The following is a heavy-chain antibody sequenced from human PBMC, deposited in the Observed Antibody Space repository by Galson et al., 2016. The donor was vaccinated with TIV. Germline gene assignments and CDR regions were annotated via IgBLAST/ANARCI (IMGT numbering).Heavy chain of an antibody. D-gene: IGHD2-15*01. Sequence: PALVKPPQTLTLTCTFSGFSLPTRGVGVAWIRQPPRKALEWLAFIYLDEDKRYAPSLRNRLTVTKDPSKNQVVLTLTDMDPADTGTYYCAPRKTGSRPRDAFDNWGQGTMVTVSS. J-gene: IGHJ3*02. CDR1: GFSLPTRGVG. CDR3: APRKTGSRPRDAFDN. CDR2: IYLDEDK. V-gene: IGHV2-5*05.